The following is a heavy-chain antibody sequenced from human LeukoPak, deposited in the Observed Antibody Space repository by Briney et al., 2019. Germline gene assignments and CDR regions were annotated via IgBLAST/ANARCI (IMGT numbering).Heavy chain of an antibody. CDR2: IRSKACGGTT. D-gene: IGHD5-18*01. V-gene: IGHV3-49*03. CDR1: GFTFGDYA. J-gene: IGHJ4*02. CDR3: TRGDRQLWLPPDY. Sequence: GALRLSCTASGFTFGDYAMSWFRQAPGKGLEWVGFIRSKACGGTTEYAASVKGRFTISRDDSKSIAYLQMNSLKTEDTAVYYCTRGDRQLWLPPDYWGQGTLVTVSS.